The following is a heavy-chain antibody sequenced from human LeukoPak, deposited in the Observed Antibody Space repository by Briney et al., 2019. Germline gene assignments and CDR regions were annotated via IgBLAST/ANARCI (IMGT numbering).Heavy chain of an antibody. CDR2: ISGSGDRT. CDR1: GFTFRTYA. V-gene: IGHV3-23*01. J-gene: IGHJ1*01. CDR3: ANYYDSSGYYYGPEYFQH. D-gene: IGHD3-22*01. Sequence: PGGSLRLSCAASGFTFRTYAMNWVRQAPGKGLEWVSSISGSGDRTYYADSVKGRFTISRDNSKNTLYLQMNSLRAEDTAVYYCANYYDSSGYYYGPEYFQHWGQGTLVTVSS.